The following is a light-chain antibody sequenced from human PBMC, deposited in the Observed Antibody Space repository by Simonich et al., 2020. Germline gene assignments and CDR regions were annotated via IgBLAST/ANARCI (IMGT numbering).Light chain of an antibody. CDR1: QSVSSN. CDR3: LQHNSYPYT. V-gene: IGKV3-15*01. Sequence: EIVMTQSPATLSVSPGERATLSCRASQSVSSNLDWYQQKPGQAPRLLISGASTRATGIPARFSGSGSGTEFTLTISSLQSEDFAVYYCLQHNSYPYTFGQGTKLEIK. CDR2: GAS. J-gene: IGKJ2*01.